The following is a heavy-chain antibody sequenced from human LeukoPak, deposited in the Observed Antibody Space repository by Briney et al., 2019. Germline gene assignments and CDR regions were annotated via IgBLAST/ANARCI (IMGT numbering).Heavy chain of an antibody. J-gene: IGHJ6*02. CDR2: IKEDGSEK. CDR3: AREITYYGMDV. Sequence: WVANIKEDGSEKYYVDSVEGRFTISRDNAKKSLYLQMNSLRAEDTAVYYCAREITYYGMDVWGQGTTVTVSS. D-gene: IGHD3-16*01. V-gene: IGHV3-7*01.